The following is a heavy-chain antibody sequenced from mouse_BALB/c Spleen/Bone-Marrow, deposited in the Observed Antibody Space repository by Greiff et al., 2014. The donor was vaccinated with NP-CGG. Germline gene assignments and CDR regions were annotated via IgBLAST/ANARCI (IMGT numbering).Heavy chain of an antibody. D-gene: IGHD2-1*01. CDR3: ARREGNHAAWFAY. CDR2: IHYSGST. CDR1: GYSITSGYS. V-gene: IGHV3-1*02. Sequence: VQLQQSGPDLVKPSQSLSLACTVTGYSITSGYSWHWIRQFPGNKLEWMGYIHYSGSTNYNPSLKSRISITRDTSKNQFFLQLNSVTTEDTATYYCARREGNHAAWFAYWGQGTLVTVSA. J-gene: IGHJ3*01.